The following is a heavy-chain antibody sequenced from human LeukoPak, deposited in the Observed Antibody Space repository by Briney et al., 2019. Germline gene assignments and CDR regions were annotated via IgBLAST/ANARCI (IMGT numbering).Heavy chain of an antibody. CDR2: MNPNSGNT. Sequence: GASVKVSCKASGYTFTSYDINWVRQATGQGLEWMGWMNPNSGNTGYAQKFQGRVTMTRNTSISTAYMELSSLRAEDTAVYYCLPSTIFGGVLEWFDPWGQGTLVTVSS. J-gene: IGHJ5*02. D-gene: IGHD3-3*01. CDR3: LPSTIFGGVLEWFDP. V-gene: IGHV1-8*01. CDR1: GYTFTSYD.